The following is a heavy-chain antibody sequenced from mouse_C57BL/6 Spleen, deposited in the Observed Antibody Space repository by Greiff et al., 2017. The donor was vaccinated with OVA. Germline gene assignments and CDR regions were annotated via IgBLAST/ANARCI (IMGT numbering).Heavy chain of an antibody. J-gene: IGHJ4*01. Sequence: VKLMESGPGLVQPSQSLSITCTVSGFSLTSYGVHWVRQSPGKGLEWLGVIWRGGSTDYNAAFISSLSIRTDNSKSQVFFKMNSLQADDTAIYYCARKGDDDGVGAMDYWGQGTSVTVSS. D-gene: IGHD2-4*01. V-gene: IGHV2-2*01. CDR2: IWRGGST. CDR1: GFSLTSYG. CDR3: ARKGDDDGVGAMDY.